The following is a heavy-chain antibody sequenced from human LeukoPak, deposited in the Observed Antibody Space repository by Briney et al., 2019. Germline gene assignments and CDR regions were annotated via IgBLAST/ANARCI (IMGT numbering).Heavy chain of an antibody. J-gene: IGHJ5*02. CDR3: AKDGSTHRRTTIFGVVIRWFDP. V-gene: IGHV3-23*01. CDR1: GFTFSSYA. D-gene: IGHD3-3*01. CDR2: ISGSGGST. Sequence: SGGSLRLSYAASGFTFSSYALSWVRQVPGKGLEWVSAISGSGGSTYYADSVKGRFTISRDNSKDTLYLQMNSLRAEDTAIYYCAKDGSTHRRTTIFGVVIRWFDPWGQGTLVTVSS.